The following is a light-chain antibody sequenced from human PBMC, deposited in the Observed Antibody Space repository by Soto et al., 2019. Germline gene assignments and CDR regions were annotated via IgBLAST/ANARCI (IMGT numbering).Light chain of an antibody. CDR1: SSNIGAGYD. CDR2: GNS. Sequence: QSVLTQPPSVSGAPGQRVTISCTGSSSNIGAGYDVHWYQQLPRTAPKLLIYGNSNRPSGVPDRFSGSKSGTSASLAITGLQAEDEADYYCQSYDSSLSGYVVFVGGTKLTVL. CDR3: QSYDSSLSGYVV. V-gene: IGLV1-40*01. J-gene: IGLJ2*01.